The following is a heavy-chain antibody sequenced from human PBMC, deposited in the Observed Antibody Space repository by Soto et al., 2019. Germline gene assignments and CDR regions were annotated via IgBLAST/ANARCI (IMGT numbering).Heavy chain of an antibody. V-gene: IGHV3-30*18. CDR3: AKKGGYSSGWSGDY. D-gene: IGHD6-19*01. Sequence: PGGSLSLACAAAGFTFSSYGMRWVRHDPGKGVEWVGVIYYDESNKYYATTVKGRFTITTDNSKNTLYLQMTSLRAEDTAVYYCAKKGGYSSGWSGDYWGQGTLVTVSS. CDR1: GFTFSSYG. J-gene: IGHJ4*02. CDR2: IYYDESNK.